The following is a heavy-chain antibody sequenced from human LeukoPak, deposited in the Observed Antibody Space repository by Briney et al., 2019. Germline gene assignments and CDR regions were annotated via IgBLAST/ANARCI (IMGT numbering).Heavy chain of an antibody. D-gene: IGHD3-10*01. J-gene: IGHJ4*02. V-gene: IGHV4-34*01. CDR2: INHSGST. CDR3: ARGRPTRYYYGSGSYYNPYYFDY. Sequence: PSETLSLTCAVYGGSFSGYYWSWIRQPSGKGLEWIGEINHSGSTNYNPSLKSRVTISVDTSKNQFSLKLSSVTAADTAVYYCARGRPTRYYYGSGSYYNPYYFDYWGQGTLVTVSS. CDR1: GGSFSGYY.